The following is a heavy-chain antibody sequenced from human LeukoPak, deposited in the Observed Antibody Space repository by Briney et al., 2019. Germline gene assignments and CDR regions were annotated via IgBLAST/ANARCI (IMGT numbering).Heavy chain of an antibody. Sequence: ASVKVSCKASGYTFTSYGISWVRQAPGQGLEWMGWISAYNDYTNYSQKFQGRVTMTTDTSTSTAYMELRSLRSDDTAVYYCARDGLTGDERFDPWGQGTLVTVSS. V-gene: IGHV1-18*01. D-gene: IGHD7-27*01. CDR3: ARDGLTGDERFDP. CDR1: GYTFTSYG. J-gene: IGHJ5*02. CDR2: ISAYNDYT.